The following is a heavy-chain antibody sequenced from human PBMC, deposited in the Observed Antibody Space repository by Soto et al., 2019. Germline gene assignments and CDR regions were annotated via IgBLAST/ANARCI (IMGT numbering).Heavy chain of an antibody. J-gene: IGHJ4*02. CDR1: GDTFNKSA. V-gene: IGHV1-69*05. D-gene: IGHD1-26*01. Sequence: QVQLVQSGAEVKKPGSSVKVSCRASGDTFNKSAITWVRQAPGQGLEWMGGIIPMFGTANYPQKFQGRVTXTXXXSXXTSYMELSGLTSGDTAMYFCGRDQSYLVGTSPAGRWGQGTLVTVSS. CDR3: GRDQSYLVGTSPAGR. CDR2: IIPMFGTA.